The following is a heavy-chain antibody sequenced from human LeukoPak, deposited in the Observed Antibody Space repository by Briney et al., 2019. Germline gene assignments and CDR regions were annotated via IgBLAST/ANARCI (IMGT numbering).Heavy chain of an antibody. D-gene: IGHD6-19*01. J-gene: IGHJ5*02. CDR1: GFTRSVDW. V-gene: IGHV3-7*04. CDR3: ARDIPVAGTLGWFDP. CDR2: IKLDGSEK. Sequence: GGSLRLSCVASGFTRSVDWMSWVRQAPGKVLEWVAKIKLDGSEKHYVDSVKGRFTISRDNAKKALYLQMNSLRAEDTAVYFCARDIPVAGTLGWFDPWGQGTLVTVSS.